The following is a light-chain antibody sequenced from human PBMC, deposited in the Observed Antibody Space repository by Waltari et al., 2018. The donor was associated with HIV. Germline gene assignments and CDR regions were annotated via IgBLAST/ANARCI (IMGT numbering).Light chain of an antibody. CDR3: QQFYLAPFT. J-gene: IGKJ2*01. Sequence: DIVVTQSPDSLTVSLGERASIHCKTSQSVFYTSDNKNFLAWYQQKPGQPPKLLFYWASTRESGVPDRFSGSGSGTDFTLTISSLQAEDVATYYCQQFYLAPFTFGQGTSLDIK. CDR1: QSVFYTSDNKNF. CDR2: WAS. V-gene: IGKV4-1*01.